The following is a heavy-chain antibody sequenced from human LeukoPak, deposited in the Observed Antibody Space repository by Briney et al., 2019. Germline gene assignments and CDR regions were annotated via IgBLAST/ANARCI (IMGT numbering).Heavy chain of an antibody. CDR2: VGNDGRT. D-gene: IGHD4-17*01. V-gene: IGHV3-53*01. CDR3: AKFTVTTNYPFDY. J-gene: IGHJ4*02. Sequence: GGSLRLSCAASGFTVSSSYMSWVRQAPGKGLECVSVVGNDGRTYYANSVKGRFTISRDISKNMVYLQMNSLRDDDTAVYYCAKFTVTTNYPFDYWGQGTLVTVSS. CDR1: GFTVSSSY.